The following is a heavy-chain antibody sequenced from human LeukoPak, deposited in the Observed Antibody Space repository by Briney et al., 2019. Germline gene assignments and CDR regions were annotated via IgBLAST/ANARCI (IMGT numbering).Heavy chain of an antibody. CDR1: GGSFSGYY. CDR2: INHSGST. V-gene: IGHV4-34*01. J-gene: IGHJ4*02. Sequence: SETLSLTCAVYGGSFSGYYWSWIRQPPGKGLEWIGEINHSGSTNYNPSLKSRVTISVDTSKNQFSLKLSSVTAADTAVYYCARGVYSGSYYLPCDYWGQGTLVTVSS. D-gene: IGHD1-26*01. CDR3: ARGVYSGSYYLPCDY.